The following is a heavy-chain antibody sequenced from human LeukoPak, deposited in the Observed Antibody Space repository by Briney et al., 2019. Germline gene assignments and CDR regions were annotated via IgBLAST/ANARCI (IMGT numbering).Heavy chain of an antibody. J-gene: IGHJ4*02. Sequence: GGSLRLSCAASGFTFSSYWMHWVRQAPGKGLVWVSRINSDGSSTSYADSVKGRFTISTDNSKNTLYLQMNSLRAEDTAVYYCARGGERLAATRYWGQGTLVTVSS. CDR1: GFTFSSYW. V-gene: IGHV3-74*01. D-gene: IGHD6-13*01. CDR2: INSDGSST. CDR3: ARGGERLAATRY.